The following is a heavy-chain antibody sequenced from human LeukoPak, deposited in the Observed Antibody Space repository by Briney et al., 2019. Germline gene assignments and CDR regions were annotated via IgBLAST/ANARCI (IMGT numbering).Heavy chain of an antibody. CDR2: TSYDGTDP. V-gene: IGHV3-30*01. CDR1: GFTLSTYA. CDR3: ARGGGETSSGQLFDY. Sequence: GGSLRLSCAVSGFTLSTYAMHWVRQAPRKGVEWVTITSYDGTDPYYVDSVKGRFTISRDNSKNTVYLQMNSLKSEDTAVYYSARGGGETSSGQLFDYWGQGALVSVSS. J-gene: IGHJ4*02. D-gene: IGHD6-19*01.